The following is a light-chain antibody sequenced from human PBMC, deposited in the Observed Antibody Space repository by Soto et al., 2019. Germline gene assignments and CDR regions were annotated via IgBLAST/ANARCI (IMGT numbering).Light chain of an antibody. CDR2: GAS. Sequence: DIQMTQSPSSLSASVGDRVIITCRASQDIGNSLAWFQQKPGKAPKSLMFGASNLQSGVPSQFSGRGSGTDFTLTIRSLQPGDFATYYCQQYLSAPWTFGQGTKVELK. J-gene: IGKJ1*01. CDR1: QDIGNS. V-gene: IGKV1-16*02. CDR3: QQYLSAPWT.